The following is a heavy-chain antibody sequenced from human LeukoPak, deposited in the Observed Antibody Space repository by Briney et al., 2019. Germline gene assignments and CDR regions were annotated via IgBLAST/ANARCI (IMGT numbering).Heavy chain of an antibody. CDR3: ARDSLIGFSYESYYYYMDV. V-gene: IGHV3-53*01. D-gene: IGHD5-18*01. J-gene: IGHJ6*03. CDR2: IYPNGST. Sequence: GGSLRLSCAASGFNVRGNCLTWVRQAPGKGLEWLSVIYPNGSTHYADSVKGRFTISRDNSKDTVHLQMNGLRAEDTAVYYCARDSLIGFSYESYYYYMDVWGRRTPVTVSS. CDR1: GFNVRGNC.